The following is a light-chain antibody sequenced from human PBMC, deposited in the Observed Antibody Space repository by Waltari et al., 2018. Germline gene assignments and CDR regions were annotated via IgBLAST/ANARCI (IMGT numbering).Light chain of an antibody. CDR2: FAS. V-gene: IGKV3-15*01. CDR3: QQYDNWPPWT. Sequence: EILMTQFPATLSASPGERVTLHCRASQSVGTSLAWYQQKHGQAPSLLIFFASTRATGVPARFSGSGSGTEFTLTISSLQSEDFAVYYCQQYDNWPPWTFGQGTKVE. J-gene: IGKJ1*01. CDR1: QSVGTS.